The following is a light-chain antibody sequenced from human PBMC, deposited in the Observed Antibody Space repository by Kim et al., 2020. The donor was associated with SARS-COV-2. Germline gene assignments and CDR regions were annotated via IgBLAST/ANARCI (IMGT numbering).Light chain of an antibody. Sequence: EIVLPQSPGTLSLSPGERATLSCRASQSVSSSYLAWYQQKPCQAPKLLIYGASSSATGIPDRFSGSGSGTDFTLTISRLEPEDFAVYYCQQYGSSPLSFGGGTKVDIK. V-gene: IGKV3-20*01. J-gene: IGKJ4*02. CDR2: GAS. CDR1: QSVSSSY. CDR3: QQYGSSPLS.